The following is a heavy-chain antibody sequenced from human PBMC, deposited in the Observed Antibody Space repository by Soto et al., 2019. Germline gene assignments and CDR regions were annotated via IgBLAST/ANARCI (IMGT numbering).Heavy chain of an antibody. CDR2: IYPGDSDT. J-gene: IGHJ3*02. V-gene: IGHV5-51*01. CDR3: ARRHYYDSSGYYYMDAFDI. D-gene: IGHD3-22*01. Sequence: GESLKISCKGSGYSFTSYCIGWVRQMPGKGLEWMGIIYPGDSDTRYSPSFQGQVTISADKSISTAYLQWSSLKASDTAMYYCARRHYYDSSGYYYMDAFDIWGQGTMVTVSS. CDR1: GYSFTSYC.